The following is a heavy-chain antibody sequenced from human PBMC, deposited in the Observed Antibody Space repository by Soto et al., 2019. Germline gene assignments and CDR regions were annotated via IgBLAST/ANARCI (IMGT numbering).Heavy chain of an antibody. CDR1: GGSMSSSNW. D-gene: IGHD4-17*01. CDR2: AHHSGRT. J-gene: IGHJ4*02. Sequence: QVQLQESGPGLVKPSGTLSLTCTDSGGSMSSSNWWNWVRQSPGKGLEWIGEAHHSGRTNYNPSLKSRVTISVDKTKNHFSPKLTSVTAPDTAVYNCARSEATVLDYWGQGTLVTVSS. V-gene: IGHV4-4*02. CDR3: ARSEATVLDY.